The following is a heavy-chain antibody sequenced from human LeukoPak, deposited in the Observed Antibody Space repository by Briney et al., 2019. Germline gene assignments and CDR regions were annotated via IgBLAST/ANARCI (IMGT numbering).Heavy chain of an antibody. CDR1: GGSISSSSYY. J-gene: IGHJ5*02. D-gene: IGHD3-22*01. CDR2: IYTSGST. CDR3: AREWVTMSFNWFDP. Sequence: SETLSLTCTVSGGSISSSSYYWGWIRQPPGKGLEWIGRIYTSGSTNYNPSLKSRVTMSVDTSKNQFSLKLSSVTAADTAVYYCAREWVTMSFNWFDPWGQGTLVTVSS. V-gene: IGHV4-39*07.